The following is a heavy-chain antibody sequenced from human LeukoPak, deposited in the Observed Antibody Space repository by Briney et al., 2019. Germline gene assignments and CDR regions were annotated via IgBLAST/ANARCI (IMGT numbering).Heavy chain of an antibody. CDR2: IYYSGST. CDR3: AREGRPSLGVVPADNDY. Sequence: PSQTLSLTCTVSGGSISSGGYYWSWIRQHPGKGLEWIGYIYYSGSTYYNPSLKSRVTISVDTSKNQFSLKLSSVTAADTAVYYCAREGRPSLGVVPADNDYWGQGTLVTVSS. D-gene: IGHD2-2*01. J-gene: IGHJ4*02. V-gene: IGHV4-31*03. CDR1: GGSISSGGYY.